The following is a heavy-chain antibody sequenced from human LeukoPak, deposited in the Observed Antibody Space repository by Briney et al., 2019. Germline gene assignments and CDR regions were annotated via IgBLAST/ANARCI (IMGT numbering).Heavy chain of an antibody. Sequence: GGSLRLSCAASGFTFSSYSMNWVRQAPGKGLEWVSAISGSGGSTYYADSVKGRFTISRDNSKNTLYLQMNSLRAEDTAVYYCAKGGATGLAFDIWGQGTMVTVSS. J-gene: IGHJ3*02. V-gene: IGHV3-23*01. CDR3: AKGGATGLAFDI. CDR1: GFTFSSYS. CDR2: ISGSGGST. D-gene: IGHD2-8*02.